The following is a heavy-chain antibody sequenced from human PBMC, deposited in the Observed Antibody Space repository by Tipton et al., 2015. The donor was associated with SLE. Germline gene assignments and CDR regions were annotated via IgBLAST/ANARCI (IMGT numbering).Heavy chain of an antibody. V-gene: IGHV1-18*01. D-gene: IGHD3-3*01. J-gene: IGHJ3*02. CDR2: ISGYNSDT. CDR1: DYTFTTYT. CDR3: ARVPLRFLGNAFDI. Sequence: QSGAEVKKPGASVKVSCKSSDYTFTTYTITWVRQAPGQGLEWMGWISGYNSDTYYTQKLQDRVTMTKDTSSSTAYMELRSLRPDGTAVYYCARVPLRFLGNAFDIWGQGTMVTVSS.